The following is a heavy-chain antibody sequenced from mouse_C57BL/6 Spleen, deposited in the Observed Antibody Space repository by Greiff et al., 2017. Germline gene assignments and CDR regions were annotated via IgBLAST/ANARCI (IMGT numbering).Heavy chain of an antibody. CDR3: AREHYYAMDY. CDR2: ISYDGSN. V-gene: IGHV3-6*01. Sequence: ESGPGLVKPSQSLSLTCSVTGYSITSGYYWNWIRQFPGNKLEWMGYISYDGSNNYNPSLKNRISITRDTSKNQFFLKLNSVTTEDTATYYCAREHYYAMDYWGQGTSVTVSS. J-gene: IGHJ4*01. CDR1: GYSITSGYY.